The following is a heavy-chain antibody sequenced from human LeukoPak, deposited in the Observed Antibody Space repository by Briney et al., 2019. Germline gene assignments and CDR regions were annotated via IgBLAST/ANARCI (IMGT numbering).Heavy chain of an antibody. CDR1: GFTFSSYT. CDR2: ISGSGGST. Sequence: WGSLRLSCAASGFTFSSYTMNWVRQAPGKGLEWVSGISGSGGSTYYADSVKGRFTIARDNSKNTLYLQMNSLRAEDTAVYYCAKGNCRGTSCYSDYWGQGTLVTVSS. J-gene: IGHJ4*02. CDR3: AKGNCRGTSCYSDY. V-gene: IGHV3-23*01. D-gene: IGHD2-2*02.